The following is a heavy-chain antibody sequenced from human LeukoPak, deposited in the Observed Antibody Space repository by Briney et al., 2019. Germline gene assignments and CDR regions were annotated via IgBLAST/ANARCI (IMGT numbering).Heavy chain of an antibody. J-gene: IGHJ5*02. CDR1: GGTFSSYA. CDR2: IIPIFGTA. CDR3: ARYYDILTGYRNWFDP. Sequence: ASVKVSCKASGGTFSSYAISWVRQAPGQGLEWMGGIIPIFGTANYAQKFQGRVTITADESTSTAYMELSSLRSEDTAVYYCARYYDILTGYRNWFDPWGQGTLVTVSS. D-gene: IGHD3-9*01. V-gene: IGHV1-69*13.